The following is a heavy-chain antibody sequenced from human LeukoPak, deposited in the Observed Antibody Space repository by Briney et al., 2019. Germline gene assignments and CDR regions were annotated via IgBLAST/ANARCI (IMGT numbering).Heavy chain of an antibody. CDR1: GFTFSSYG. D-gene: IGHD6-19*01. CDR3: AKDSPVAGPFDY. CDR2: ISYDGSNK. V-gene: IGHV3-30*18. Sequence: PGRSVRLSCEASGFTFSSYGMHWVRQAPGKGLEWVGVISYDGSNKYYADSVKGRFTISRDNSKNTPYLEMISLRAEDTAVYYCAKDSPVAGPFDYWGQGTLVTVSS. J-gene: IGHJ4*02.